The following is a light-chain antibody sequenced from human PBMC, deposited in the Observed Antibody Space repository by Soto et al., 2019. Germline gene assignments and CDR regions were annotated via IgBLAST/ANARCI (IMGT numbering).Light chain of an antibody. CDR2: DAS. J-gene: IGKJ3*01. CDR1: QDISNY. V-gene: IGKV1-33*01. Sequence: DIQMTQSPSSLSASVGDRVTITCQASQDISNYLNWYQQKPGKAPKLLIYDASNLETGVPSRFSGSGSATDFTFTISSLQTEDIATYYCQQYDNLPFTFGPGTKVDIK. CDR3: QQYDNLPFT.